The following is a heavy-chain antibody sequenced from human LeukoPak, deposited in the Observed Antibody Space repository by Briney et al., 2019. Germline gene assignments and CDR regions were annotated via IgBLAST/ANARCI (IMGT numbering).Heavy chain of an antibody. J-gene: IGHJ6*02. D-gene: IGHD3-10*01. Sequence: GGSLRLSCAASGFTVSSNYMSWVRQAPGKGLEWVSVIYSGGSTYYADSVKGRFTISRDNAKNSLYLQMNSLRAEDTAVYYCARVLTMVDFYYYYGMDVWGQGTTVTVSS. CDR1: GFTVSSNY. CDR3: ARVLTMVDFYYYYGMDV. V-gene: IGHV3-53*01. CDR2: IYSGGST.